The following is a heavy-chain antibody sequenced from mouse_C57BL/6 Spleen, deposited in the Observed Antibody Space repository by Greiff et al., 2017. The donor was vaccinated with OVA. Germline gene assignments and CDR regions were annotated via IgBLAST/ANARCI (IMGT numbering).Heavy chain of an antibody. V-gene: IGHV1-26*01. CDR1: GYTFTDYY. D-gene: IGHD2-3*01. J-gene: IGHJ4*01. Sequence: VQLQQSGPELVKPGASVKISCKASGYTFTDYYMNWVKQSHGKSLEWIGDINPKNGGTSYNQKFKGKATLTVDKSSSTAYMELRSLTSEDSAVYYCARYDGDYWGQGTSVTVSA. CDR3: ARYDGDY. CDR2: INPKNGGT.